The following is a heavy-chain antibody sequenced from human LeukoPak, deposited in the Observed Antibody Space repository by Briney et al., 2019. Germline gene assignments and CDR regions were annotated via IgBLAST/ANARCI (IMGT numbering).Heavy chain of an antibody. Sequence: WGSLRLSCAASGFTFSSYGMHWVRQAPGKGLEWVAFIRYDGSNKYYADSVKGRFTISRDNSKNTLYLQMNSLRAEDTAVYYCAKAVGGIQLWLYFDYWGQGTLVTVSS. V-gene: IGHV3-30*02. D-gene: IGHD5-18*01. CDR2: IRYDGSNK. CDR1: GFTFSSYG. CDR3: AKAVGGIQLWLYFDY. J-gene: IGHJ4*02.